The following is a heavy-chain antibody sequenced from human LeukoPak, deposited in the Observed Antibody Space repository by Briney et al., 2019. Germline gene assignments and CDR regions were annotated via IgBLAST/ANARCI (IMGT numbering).Heavy chain of an antibody. D-gene: IGHD2-15*01. Sequence: GGSLRLSCAASGFTFSGSTMHWVRQASGKGLEWVGRIRNNANSCATAYATSVKGRFTVSRDDSKDTAFLHMDSLKTEDTALYYCTRDRGTYNWFDPWGQGTLVTVSS. CDR1: GFTFSGST. CDR3: TRDRGTYNWFDP. CDR2: IRNNANSCAT. J-gene: IGHJ5*02. V-gene: IGHV3-73*01.